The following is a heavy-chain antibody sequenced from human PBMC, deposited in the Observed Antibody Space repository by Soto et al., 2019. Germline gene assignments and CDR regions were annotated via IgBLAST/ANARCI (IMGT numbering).Heavy chain of an antibody. CDR1: GCTCGDYA. CDR2: IRSKAYGGTT. Sequence: PGVPLRLSCTASGCTCGDYAMSWFRQAQGKGLEWVGFIRSKAYGGTTEYAASVKGRFTISRDDSKSIAYLQMNSLKTEDTAVYYCTRFLLPPYCISTSCYGYYYGMDVWGQGTTVTAP. J-gene: IGHJ6*02. D-gene: IGHD2-2*01. V-gene: IGHV3-49*03. CDR3: TRFLLPPYCISTSCYGYYYGMDV.